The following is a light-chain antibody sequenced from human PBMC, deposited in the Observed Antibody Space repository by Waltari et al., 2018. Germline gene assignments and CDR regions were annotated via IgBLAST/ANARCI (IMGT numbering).Light chain of an antibody. V-gene: IGKV3-15*01. Sequence: EIVMTQSPATLSVSPGERATLSCRASQRVGSSLAWYQQKPGQAPRLLIYRASTRATDIPARFSGSGSGTDFTLTITSLQSEDFALYYCQQYSNWPPGTFGQGTKVDI. CDR3: QQYSNWPPGT. CDR1: QRVGSS. CDR2: RAS. J-gene: IGKJ1*01.